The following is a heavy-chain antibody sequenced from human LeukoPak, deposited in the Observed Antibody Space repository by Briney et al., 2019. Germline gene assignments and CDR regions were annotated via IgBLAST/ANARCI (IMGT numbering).Heavy chain of an antibody. D-gene: IGHD3-22*01. CDR1: GYSINNYW. V-gene: IGHV5-10-1*01. CDR2: IDPSDSYT. Sequence: GESLKISCKGSGYSINNYWIGWVRQMPGKGLEWMGRIDPSDSYTNYSPSFQGHVTISADKSISTAYLQWSSLKASDTAMYYCARSPSPYDSSGYYYENYWGQGTLVTVSS. CDR3: ARSPSPYDSSGYYYENY. J-gene: IGHJ4*02.